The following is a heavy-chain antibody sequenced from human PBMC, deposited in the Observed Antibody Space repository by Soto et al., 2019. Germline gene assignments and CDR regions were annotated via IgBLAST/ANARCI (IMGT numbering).Heavy chain of an antibody. CDR2: IIPILGIA. CDR1: GGTFSSYT. Sequence: GASVKVSCKASGGTFSSYTISWVRQAPGQGLEWMGRIIPILGIANYAQKFQGRVTITADKSTSTAYMELSSPRSEDTAVYYCASGRYFDWLSGYYGMDVWGQGTTVTVSS. J-gene: IGHJ6*02. CDR3: ASGRYFDWLSGYYGMDV. V-gene: IGHV1-69*02. D-gene: IGHD3-9*01.